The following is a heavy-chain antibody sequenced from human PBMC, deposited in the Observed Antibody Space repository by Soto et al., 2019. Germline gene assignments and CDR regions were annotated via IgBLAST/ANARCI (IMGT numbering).Heavy chain of an antibody. Sequence: GGSLRLSCVASGLNFASSAMGWVRQAPGKGLEWVSGISGSGTNIYYADSVKGRFTISRDNSKNTLFLQVNSLRAEDTAIYYCARAPWLFLFDYWGRGTLVTVSS. CDR2: ISGSGTNI. CDR1: GLNFASSA. J-gene: IGHJ4*02. D-gene: IGHD3-9*01. V-gene: IGHV3-23*01. CDR3: ARAPWLFLFDY.